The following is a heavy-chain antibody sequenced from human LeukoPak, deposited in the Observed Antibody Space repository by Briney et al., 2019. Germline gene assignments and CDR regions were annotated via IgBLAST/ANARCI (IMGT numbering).Heavy chain of an antibody. Sequence: GGSLRLSCAASGFSFSSYGMHWVRQAPGKGLEWVAFIRYDGSNKYYADSVKGRFTISRDNSKKTLYLQMNSLRAEDTAMYYCARATSHDYGAQTAYAFDIWGQGTMVTVSS. J-gene: IGHJ3*02. D-gene: IGHD4-17*01. CDR1: GFSFSSYG. CDR3: ARATSHDYGAQTAYAFDI. V-gene: IGHV3-30*02. CDR2: IRYDGSNK.